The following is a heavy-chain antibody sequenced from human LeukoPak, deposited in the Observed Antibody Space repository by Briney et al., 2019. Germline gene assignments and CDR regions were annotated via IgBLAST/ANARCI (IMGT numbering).Heavy chain of an antibody. CDR1: GFTFRDYG. CDR3: TRGRTVSGAKYYFDF. Sequence: PGGSLRLSCLPSGFTFRDYGLGWVRQAPGMRLEWVNFTRSKIYGGAPEYAASVRGRFSVSRDDFESIAYLQMNNLESEDTAVYYCTRGRTVSGAKYYFDFWSPGTLVAVSS. J-gene: IGHJ4*02. D-gene: IGHD2/OR15-2a*01. V-gene: IGHV3-49*04. CDR2: TRSKIYGGAP.